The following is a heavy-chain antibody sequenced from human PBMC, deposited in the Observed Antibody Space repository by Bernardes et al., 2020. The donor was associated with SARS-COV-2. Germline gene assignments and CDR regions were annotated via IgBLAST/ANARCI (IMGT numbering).Heavy chain of an antibody. V-gene: IGHV1-2*04. CDR2: INPNSGGT. CDR1: GYTFTSYD. J-gene: IGHJ4*02. D-gene: IGHD6-13*01. Sequence: ASVKVSCKASGYTFTSYDINWVRQAPGQGLEWMGWINPNSGGTNYAQKFQGWVTMTRDTSISTAYMELSRLRSDDTAVYYCARGIAAAVLDYWGQGTLVTVSS. CDR3: ARGIAAAVLDY.